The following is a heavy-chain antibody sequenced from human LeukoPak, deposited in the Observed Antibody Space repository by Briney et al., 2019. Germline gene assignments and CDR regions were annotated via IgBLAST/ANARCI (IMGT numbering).Heavy chain of an antibody. J-gene: IGHJ4*02. D-gene: IGHD6-13*01. Sequence: SVKVSCKASGGTFSSYAISWVRQAPGQGLEWMGGIIPIFGTANYAQKFQGRVTITADESTSTAYMELSRLRSDDTAVYYCARDLSYSSSWYLGHLDYWGQGTLVTVSS. CDR2: IIPIFGTA. CDR3: ARDLSYSSSWYLGHLDY. CDR1: GGTFSSYA. V-gene: IGHV1-69*13.